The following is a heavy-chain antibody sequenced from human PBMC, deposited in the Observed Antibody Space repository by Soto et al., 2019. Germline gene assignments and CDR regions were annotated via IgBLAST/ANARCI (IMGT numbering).Heavy chain of an antibody. J-gene: IGHJ4*02. D-gene: IGHD6-25*01. CDR1: GFIFNNYW. CDR3: ARGSGPRGRPY. Sequence: GGSLRLSCSASGFIFNNYWMHWVRQAPGKGLVWVARINGDGSTTTYVDSVKGRFTISRDNAKNTVYLQMNSLRAEDTAVYYCARGSGPRGRPYWGQGILVTVSS. CDR2: INGDGSTT. V-gene: IGHV3-74*01.